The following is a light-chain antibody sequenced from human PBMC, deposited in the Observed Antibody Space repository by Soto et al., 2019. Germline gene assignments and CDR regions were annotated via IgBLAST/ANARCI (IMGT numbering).Light chain of an antibody. CDR1: QSVSSN. Sequence: EIVMTQSPATLSVSPGERATLSCRASQSVSSNLAWYQQKPGQAPRLLIYGASTRATGIPARFSGSGSGTEFTLTISSIQSEDFEVYYCQQYNNWPPWTFGQGTKVEIK. V-gene: IGKV3-15*01. J-gene: IGKJ1*01. CDR3: QQYNNWPPWT. CDR2: GAS.